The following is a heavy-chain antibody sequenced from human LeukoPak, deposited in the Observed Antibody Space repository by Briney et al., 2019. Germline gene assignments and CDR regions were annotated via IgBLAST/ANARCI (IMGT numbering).Heavy chain of an antibody. D-gene: IGHD5-24*01. J-gene: IGHJ4*02. CDR3: AKDLRDGYNYYFDY. V-gene: IGHV3-21*01. Sequence: PGGSLRLSCAASGFTFSSYSMNWVRQAPGKGLEWVSSISSSSSYIYYADSVKGRFTISRDNSKNTLYLQMNSLRAEDTAVYYCAKDLRDGYNYYFDYWGQGTLVTVSS. CDR2: ISSSSSYI. CDR1: GFTFSSYS.